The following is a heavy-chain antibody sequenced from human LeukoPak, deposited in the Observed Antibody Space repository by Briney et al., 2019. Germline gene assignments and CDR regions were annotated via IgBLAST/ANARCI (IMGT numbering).Heavy chain of an antibody. J-gene: IGHJ4*02. V-gene: IGHV3-15*01. CDR2: IKSKTDGGTT. Sequence: GGSLRLSCAASGFTFSNAWMSWVRQAPGKGLEWVGRIKSKTDGGTTDYAAPVKGRFTISRDDSKNTLYLQMNSLKTEDTAVCYCTTVVPAIQGTDYWGQGTLVTVSS. CDR3: TTVVPAIQGTDY. CDR1: GFTFSNAW. D-gene: IGHD2-2*01.